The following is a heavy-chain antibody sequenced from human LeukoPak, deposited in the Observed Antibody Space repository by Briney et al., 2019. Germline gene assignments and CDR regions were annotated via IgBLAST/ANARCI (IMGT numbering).Heavy chain of an antibody. CDR2: NDDGSRT. CDR1: GFTFKNYW. CDR3: VRGGASTWS. Sequence: GGSLRLSCAASGFTFKNYWMHWVRQAPGKGPVWVSRNDDGSRTSSADSVKGRFAISRADAKNTQYLQMNGLRAEGAAVYYCVRGGASTWSWGQGTLVTVSS. V-gene: IGHV3-74*01. D-gene: IGHD2-15*01. J-gene: IGHJ5*02.